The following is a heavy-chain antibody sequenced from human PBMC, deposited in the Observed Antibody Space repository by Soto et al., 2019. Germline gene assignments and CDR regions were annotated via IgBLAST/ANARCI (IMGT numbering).Heavy chain of an antibody. CDR3: ASASSGSYKWWFDP. Sequence: EVQVVQSGGGLVKPGGSLRLSCAASGFSFRDHTLNWVRQAPGKGLEWVSSISSGNSIFYADSVKGRFTISRDNAENSLYLQMNSLGAEDTAVYYCASASSGSYKWWFDPWGQGSLVTVSS. D-gene: IGHD1-26*01. J-gene: IGHJ5*02. CDR1: GFSFRDHT. V-gene: IGHV3-21*06. CDR2: ISSGNSI.